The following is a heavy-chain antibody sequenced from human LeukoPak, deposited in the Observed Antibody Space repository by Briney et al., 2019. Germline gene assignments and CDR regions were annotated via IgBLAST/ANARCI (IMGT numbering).Heavy chain of an antibody. CDR1: GFTVSSNY. Sequence: GGSLRLSCAASGFTVSSNYMSWVRQAPGKGLEWVSVIYSGGSTYYADSVKGRFTISRDNSKNTLYLQVNSLRAADTAIYYCAKVQEMDTILPPFHYWGQGTLVTVSS. V-gene: IGHV3-53*01. CDR2: IYSGGST. J-gene: IGHJ4*02. D-gene: IGHD5-24*01. CDR3: AKVQEMDTILPPFHY.